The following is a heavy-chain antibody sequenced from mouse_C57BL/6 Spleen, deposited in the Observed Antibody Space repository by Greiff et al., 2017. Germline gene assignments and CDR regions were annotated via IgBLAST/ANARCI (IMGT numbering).Heavy chain of an antibody. J-gene: IGHJ2*01. CDR3: ARGTTAVVARD. Sequence: QVQLQQPGAELVRPGSSVKLSCKASGYTFTSYWMDWVKQRPGQGLEWIGNIYPSDSETHYNQKFKDKATLTVDKSSSTAYMQLSSLTSEDSAVYYCARGTTAVVARDWGQGTTLTVSS. V-gene: IGHV1-61*01. CDR1: GYTFTSYW. CDR2: IYPSDSET. D-gene: IGHD1-1*01.